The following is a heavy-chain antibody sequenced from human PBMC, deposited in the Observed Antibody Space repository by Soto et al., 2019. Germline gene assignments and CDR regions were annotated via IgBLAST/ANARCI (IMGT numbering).Heavy chain of an antibody. CDR3: AREGSGYNF. V-gene: IGHV1-69*13. CDR1: GGSFSNFG. J-gene: IGHJ4*02. D-gene: IGHD5-12*01. Sequence: SVKVSCKASGGSFSNFGISWVRQAPGQGLEWMGGIVPVFGRPNYAQRFRGRLTITADESTSTGYMELISLRSEDTAVYYCAREGSGYNFWGQGTQVTVSS. CDR2: IVPVFGRP.